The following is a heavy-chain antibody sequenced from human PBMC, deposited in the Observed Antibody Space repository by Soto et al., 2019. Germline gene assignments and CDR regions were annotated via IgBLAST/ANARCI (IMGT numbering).Heavy chain of an antibody. D-gene: IGHD2-2*01. J-gene: IGHJ6*02. CDR3: ARANIVVVPAAHVSMDV. Sequence: ASVKVSCKASGYTFTGYYMHWVRQAPGKGLEWMGWINPNSGGTNYAQKFQGRVTMTRDTSISTAYMELSRLRSDDTAVYYCARANIVVVPAAHVSMDVWGQGTTVTVSS. CDR2: INPNSGGT. V-gene: IGHV1-2*02. CDR1: GYTFTGYY.